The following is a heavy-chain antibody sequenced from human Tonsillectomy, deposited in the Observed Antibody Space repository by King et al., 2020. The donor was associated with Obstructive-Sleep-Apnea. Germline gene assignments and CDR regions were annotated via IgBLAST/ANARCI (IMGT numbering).Heavy chain of an antibody. CDR1: GGSISSYY. D-gene: IGHD6-13*01. CDR3: AKHTASWYGWFDP. Sequence: VQLQESGPGLVKPSETLSLTCTVSGGSISSYYWSWIRQTPRKGLEWIGYIHYSGSTNYNPSFKSRVTISVDTSKHQFSLKLNSVTAADTAVYYCAKHTASWYGWFDPWGQGTLVTVSS. V-gene: IGHV4-59*08. CDR2: IHYSGST. J-gene: IGHJ5*02.